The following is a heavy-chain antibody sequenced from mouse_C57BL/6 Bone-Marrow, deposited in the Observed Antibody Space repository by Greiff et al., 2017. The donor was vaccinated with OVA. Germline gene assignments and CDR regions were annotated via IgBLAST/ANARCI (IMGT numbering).Heavy chain of an antibody. CDR2: IYPGSGST. J-gene: IGHJ2*01. D-gene: IGHD2-4*01. V-gene: IGHV1-55*01. CDR1: GYTFTSYW. Sequence: QVQLQQPGAELVKPGASVKMSCKASGYTFTSYWITWVKQRPGQGLEWIGDIYPGSGSTNYNEKFKSKATLTVDTSSSTAYMQLSSLTSEDSAVYYCARCEVYYDYDGYWGQGTTLTVSS. CDR3: ARCEVYYDYDGY.